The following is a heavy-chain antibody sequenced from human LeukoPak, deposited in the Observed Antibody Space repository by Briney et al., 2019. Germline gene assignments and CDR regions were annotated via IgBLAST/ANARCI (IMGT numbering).Heavy chain of an antibody. V-gene: IGHV1-2*02. CDR3: SRGQGSDLIEY. CDR2: TNPNSGGT. CDR1: GYTFTDYY. Sequence: ASVKVSCKASGYTFTDYYIHWVRQAPGQGLEWMGWTNPNSGGTNYAQKFQGRVTMTRDTSISTTYMELSRLTCDDTAVYYCSRGQGSDLIEYWGQGTLVTVSS. D-gene: IGHD6-19*01. J-gene: IGHJ4*02.